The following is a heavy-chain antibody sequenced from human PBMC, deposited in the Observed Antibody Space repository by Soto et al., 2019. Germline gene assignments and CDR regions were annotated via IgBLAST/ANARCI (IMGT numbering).Heavy chain of an antibody. V-gene: IGHV5-51*01. D-gene: IGHD2-21*01. Sequence: GESLKISCEFSGYSLSNYLSCCVLQMPGKGLDYMGIIYAENSDTRYIPSLQGQVTISVDKYTSTAYLQWSSLKASETAMYYCARARLYPSGGPCYSKADFDIWGQGTMV. CDR1: GYSLSNYL. CDR3: ARARLYPSGGPCYSKADFDI. J-gene: IGHJ3*02. CDR2: IYAENSDT.